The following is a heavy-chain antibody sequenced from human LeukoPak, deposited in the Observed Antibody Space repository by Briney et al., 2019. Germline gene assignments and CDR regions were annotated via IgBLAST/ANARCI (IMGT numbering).Heavy chain of an antibody. V-gene: IGHV1-18*01. CDR2: ISAYNGNT. Sequence: ASVKVSCKASGYTFTSYGISWVRQAPGQGLEWMGWISAYNGNTNYAQKLQGRATMTTDTSTSTAYMELRSLRSDDTAVYYCARDTVYAYVWGSYHHWGQGTLVTVSS. J-gene: IGHJ5*02. CDR3: ARDTVYAYVWGSYHH. CDR1: GYTFTSYG. D-gene: IGHD3-16*02.